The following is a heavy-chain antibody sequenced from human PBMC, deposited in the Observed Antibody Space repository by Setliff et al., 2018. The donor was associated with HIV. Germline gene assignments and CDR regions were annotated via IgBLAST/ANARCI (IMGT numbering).Heavy chain of an antibody. CDR3: ARVFWYGLPQIYYYMDV. CDR1: GFRFRTYW. D-gene: IGHD2-8*02. J-gene: IGHJ6*03. V-gene: IGHV3-7*01. Sequence: LKISCAASGFRFRTYWMTWVRQAPGKGLEWVANIKQDGSEKYYVDSVKGRFTLSRDNAKNSLYLQMNSLRAEDTAVYYCARVFWYGLPQIYYYMDVWGKGTTVTVSS. CDR2: IKQDGSEK.